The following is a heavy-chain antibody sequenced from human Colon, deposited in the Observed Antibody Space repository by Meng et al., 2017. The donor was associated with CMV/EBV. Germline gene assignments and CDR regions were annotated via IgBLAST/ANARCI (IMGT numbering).Heavy chain of an antibody. CDR3: ARHTRITPTGTHYYFDY. J-gene: IGHJ4*02. D-gene: IGHD2-8*02. Sequence: SISSSNDDWGWIRQPRGERLDWIGSIYYSGNTYSNPYLQSRVTISVDTSKNQFSLKLSSVTAADTAVYFCARHTRITPTGTHYYFDYWGQGTLVTVSS. CDR2: IYYSGNT. CDR1: SISSSNDD. V-gene: IGHV4-39*01.